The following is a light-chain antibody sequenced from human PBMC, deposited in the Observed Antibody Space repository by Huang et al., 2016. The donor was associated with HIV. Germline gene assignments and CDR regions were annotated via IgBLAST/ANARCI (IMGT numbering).Light chain of an antibody. CDR2: ATS. V-gene: IGKV3-20*01. CDR3: QRYGSSPPYT. CDR1: QSLGSSS. J-gene: IGKJ2*01. Sequence: EVVLTQSPDTLSLSPGERATLSCRASQSLGSSSLAWYQQKPGQAPRLLIYATSTRPTGIPVRFSVSGSGTDFSLTVTRLEPEDFAVYYCQRYGSSPPYTFGQGTKLEI.